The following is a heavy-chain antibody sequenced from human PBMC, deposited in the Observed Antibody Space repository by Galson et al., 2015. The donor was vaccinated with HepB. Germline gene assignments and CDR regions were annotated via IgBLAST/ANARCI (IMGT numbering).Heavy chain of an antibody. Sequence: SVKVSCKASGFTFTGYYMHWVRQAPGQGLEWMGIINPSGGSTSYAQKFQGRVTMTRDTSTSTVYMELSSLRSEDTAVYYCAREAIAVAGGYGMDVWGQGTTVTVSS. CDR3: AREAIAVAGGYGMDV. D-gene: IGHD6-19*01. CDR2: INPSGGST. J-gene: IGHJ6*02. V-gene: IGHV1-46*01. CDR1: GFTFTGYY.